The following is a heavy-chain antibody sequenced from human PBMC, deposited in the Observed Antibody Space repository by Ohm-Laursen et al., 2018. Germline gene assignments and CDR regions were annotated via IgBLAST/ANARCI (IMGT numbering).Heavy chain of an antibody. V-gene: IGHV4-39*01. CDR2: IYYSGST. CDR1: GGSISSSSYC. Sequence: SDTLSLTCSVSGGSISSSSYCWGWIRQPPGKGLEWIGNIYYSGSTYYNPSLRSRLTVSVDTTKNQFSLKLRLVTATDTAVYYCARAFWNGYNDAFDVWGQGTMVTVSS. D-gene: IGHD3-3*01. CDR3: ARAFWNGYNDAFDV. J-gene: IGHJ3*01.